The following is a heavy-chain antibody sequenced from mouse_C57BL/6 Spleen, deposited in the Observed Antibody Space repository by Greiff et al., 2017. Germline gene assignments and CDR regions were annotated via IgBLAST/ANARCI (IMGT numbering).Heavy chain of an antibody. CDR3: ARSYYNSNYGNAMDY. J-gene: IGHJ4*01. D-gene: IGHD2-5*01. CDR2: IDPNSGGT. CDR1: GYTFTSYW. V-gene: IGHV1-72*01. Sequence: QVQLQQPGAELVKPGASVKLSCKASGYTFTSYWMHWVKQRPGRGLEWIGRIDPNSGGTKYNEKFKSKATLTVDKSSSKAYMQLSSLTSEDSAVYYCARSYYNSNYGNAMDYWGQGTSVTVSS.